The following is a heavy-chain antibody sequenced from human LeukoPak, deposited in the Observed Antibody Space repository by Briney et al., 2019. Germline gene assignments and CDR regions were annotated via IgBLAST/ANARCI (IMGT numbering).Heavy chain of an antibody. CDR2: INHSGST. D-gene: IGHD1-26*01. CDR1: GGSFSGYY. Sequence: PSETLSLTCAVYGGSFSGYYWSWIRQPPGKGLEWIGEINHSGSTNYNPSLKSRVTISVDTSKNQFSLKLSSVTAADTAVYYCARVRATTWYFDLWGRGTLVTVSS. CDR3: ARVRATTWYFDL. V-gene: IGHV4-34*01. J-gene: IGHJ2*01.